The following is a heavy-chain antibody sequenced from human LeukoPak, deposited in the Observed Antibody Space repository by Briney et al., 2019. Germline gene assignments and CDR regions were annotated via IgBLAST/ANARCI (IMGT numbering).Heavy chain of an antibody. V-gene: IGHV3-23*01. CDR3: AKVPVPAATLSLFNY. J-gene: IGHJ4*02. CDR2: ISGSGGST. D-gene: IGHD2-2*01. Sequence: GGSLRLSCAASGFTFSSYAMSWVRQAPGKGLEWVSAISGSGGSTYYADSVKGRFTISRENSKIPLYLQMNSLRAEDTAVYYCAKVPVPAATLSLFNYWGQGTLVTVSS. CDR1: GFTFSSYA.